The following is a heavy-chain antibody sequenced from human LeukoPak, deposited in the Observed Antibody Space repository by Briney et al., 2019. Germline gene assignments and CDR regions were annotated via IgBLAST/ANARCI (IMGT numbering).Heavy chain of an antibody. Sequence: GGSLRLSCAASGFTFSDYNMRWIRQAPGKGLEWVSSISRSGSTKYYADSVKGRFTISRDNAKNSLFLQMNSLRAEDTAVYYCARVRDYYDSRGYYFEYFDHWGQGTLVTVSS. CDR1: GFTFSDYN. V-gene: IGHV3-11*01. J-gene: IGHJ1*01. CDR2: ISRSGSTK. CDR3: ARVRDYYDSRGYYFEYFDH. D-gene: IGHD3-22*01.